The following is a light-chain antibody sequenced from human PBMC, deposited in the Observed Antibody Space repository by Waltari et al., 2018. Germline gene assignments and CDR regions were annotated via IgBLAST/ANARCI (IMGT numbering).Light chain of an antibody. CDR2: WAS. CDR1: QSVLYSSDNKNY. Sequence: DFVMTQSPASLSVSLGERATINCRSSQSVLYSSDNKNYLAWFQHKPGHPPKLLIYWASLRQSGVPDRFSGSGSERDFSLTISSVQAEDVAVYYCQHYFTTPLTFGGGTKVEIK. V-gene: IGKV4-1*01. CDR3: QHYFTTPLT. J-gene: IGKJ4*01.